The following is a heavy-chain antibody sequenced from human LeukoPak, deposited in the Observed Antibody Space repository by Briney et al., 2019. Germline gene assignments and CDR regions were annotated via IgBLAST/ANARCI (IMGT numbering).Heavy chain of an antibody. V-gene: IGHV1-69*05. D-gene: IGHD6-13*01. J-gene: IGHJ3*02. CDR2: IIPIFGTA. CDR1: GGTFSSYA. Sequence: ASVKVSCKASGGTFSSYAISWVRQAPGQGLEWMGGIIPIFGTANYAQKFQGRVTMTRNTSISTAYMELSSLRSEDTAVYYCARGSLIAAAGFDAFDIWGQGTMVTVSS. CDR3: ARGSLIAAAGFDAFDI.